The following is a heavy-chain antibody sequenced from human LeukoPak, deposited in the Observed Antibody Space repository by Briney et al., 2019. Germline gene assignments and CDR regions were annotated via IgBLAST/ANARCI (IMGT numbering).Heavy chain of an antibody. Sequence: GGSLRLSCAASGFTFDDYAMHWVRQAPGKGLEWVAFIRYDGSNKYYADSVKGRFTISRDNSKNTLYLQMNSLRAEDTAVYYCAKVPIVATTRLDYWGQGTLVTVSS. D-gene: IGHD5-12*01. CDR2: IRYDGSNK. V-gene: IGHV3-30*02. CDR1: GFTFDDYA. CDR3: AKVPIVATTRLDY. J-gene: IGHJ4*02.